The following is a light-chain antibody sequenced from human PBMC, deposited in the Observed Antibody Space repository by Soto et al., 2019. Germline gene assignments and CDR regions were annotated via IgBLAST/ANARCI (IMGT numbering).Light chain of an antibody. CDR3: GSWDSSLSAYV. Sequence: QPVLTQPPSVSGAPGQRVTISCTGSSSNIGAGYDVHWYQQLPGSAPKLLIYGNFNRPSGVPDRFSGSRSGTSASLGITGFQTGDEADYYCGSWDSSLSAYVFGTGTKLTVL. CDR1: SSNIGAGYD. J-gene: IGLJ1*01. V-gene: IGLV1-40*01. CDR2: GNF.